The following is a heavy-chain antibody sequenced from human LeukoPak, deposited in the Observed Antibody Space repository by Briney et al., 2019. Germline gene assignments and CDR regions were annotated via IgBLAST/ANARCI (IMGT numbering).Heavy chain of an antibody. J-gene: IGHJ5*02. V-gene: IGHV1-2*06. D-gene: IGHD3-10*01. CDR3: ARAHVLLWFGELSTAQNWFDP. CDR1: GYTFTGYY. CDR2: INPNSGGT. Sequence: ASVKVSCKASGYTFTGYYMHWVRQAPGQGLEWMGRINPNSGGTNYAQKFQGRVTMTRDTSISTAYMELSRLRSVDTAVYYCARAHVLLWFGELSTAQNWFDPWGQGTLVTVSS.